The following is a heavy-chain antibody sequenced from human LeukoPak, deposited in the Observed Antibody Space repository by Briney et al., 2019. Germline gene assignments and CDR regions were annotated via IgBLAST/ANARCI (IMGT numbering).Heavy chain of an antibody. D-gene: IGHD3-22*01. Sequence: KTSETLSLTCAVYGGSFSGYYWSWIRQPPGKGLEWIGEVNHSGSTNYNPSLKSRVTISVDTSKNQFSLKLSSVTAADTAVYYCARVWLLLTYGMDVWGQGTTVTVSS. J-gene: IGHJ6*02. CDR1: GGSFSGYY. V-gene: IGHV4-34*01. CDR2: VNHSGST. CDR3: ARVWLLLTYGMDV.